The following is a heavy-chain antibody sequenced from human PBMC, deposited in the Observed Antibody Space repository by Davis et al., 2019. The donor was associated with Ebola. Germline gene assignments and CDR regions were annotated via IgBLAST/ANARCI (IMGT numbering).Heavy chain of an antibody. V-gene: IGHV4-38-2*02. Sequence: MPSETLSLTCTVSGYSISSGYYWGWIRQPPGKGLEWIGSIYHSGSTYYNPSLKSRVTVSVDTSKNQFSLKLSSVTAADTAVYYCARRTTPYWYFDLWGRGTLVTVSS. CDR2: IYHSGST. CDR1: GYSISSGYY. J-gene: IGHJ2*01. D-gene: IGHD4-11*01. CDR3: ARRTTPYWYFDL.